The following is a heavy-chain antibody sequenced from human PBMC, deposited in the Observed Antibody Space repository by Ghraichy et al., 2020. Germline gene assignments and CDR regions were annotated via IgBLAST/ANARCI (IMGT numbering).Heavy chain of an antibody. Sequence: SETLSLTCTVSGGSISSYYWSWIRQPPGKGLEWIGYIYYSGSTNYNPSLKSRVTISVDTSKNQFSLKLSSVTAADTAVYYCARGPSTFDYWGQGTLVTVSS. CDR3: ARGPSTFDY. CDR2: IYYSGST. CDR1: GGSISSYY. J-gene: IGHJ4*02. V-gene: IGHV4-59*01.